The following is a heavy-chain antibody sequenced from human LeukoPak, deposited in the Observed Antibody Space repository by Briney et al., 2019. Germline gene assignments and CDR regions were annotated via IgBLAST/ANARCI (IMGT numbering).Heavy chain of an antibody. V-gene: IGHV1-18*01. D-gene: IGHD3-22*01. CDR1: GYTFTSYG. Sequence: ASVKVSCKASGYTFTSYGISWVRQAPGQGLEWMGWISAYNGNTNYAQKLQGRVTMTTDTSTSTAYMELRSLRSDDTAVYYCAAAHDYYDSSGYYAAWGQGTLVTVSS. CDR3: AAAHDYYDSSGYYAA. J-gene: IGHJ5*02. CDR2: ISAYNGNT.